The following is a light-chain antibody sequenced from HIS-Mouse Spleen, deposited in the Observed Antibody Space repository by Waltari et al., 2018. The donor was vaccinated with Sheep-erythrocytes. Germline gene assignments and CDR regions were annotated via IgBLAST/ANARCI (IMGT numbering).Light chain of an antibody. CDR1: KLGDKS. CDR2: QDS. CDR3: CSYAGSYNHV. J-gene: IGLJ1*01. V-gene: IGLV3-1*01. Sequence: SYELTQPPSVSVSPGQPASITCSGSKLGDKSPCWYQQKPGQSPVLVIYQDSKRPSGIPERFSGSNSGNTATLTISGLQAEDEADYYCCSYAGSYNHVFATGTKVTVL.